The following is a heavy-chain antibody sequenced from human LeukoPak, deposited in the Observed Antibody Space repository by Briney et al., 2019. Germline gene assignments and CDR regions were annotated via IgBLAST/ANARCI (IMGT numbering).Heavy chain of an antibody. CDR2: ISSSGSTI. Sequence: GGSLRLSCAAFGFTFSSYEMNWVRQAPGKGLEWVSYISSSGSTIYYADSVKGRFTISRDNAKNSLYLQMNSLRAEDTAVYYCAREKRSGSYWGLDYWGQGTLVTVSS. V-gene: IGHV3-48*03. D-gene: IGHD1-26*01. J-gene: IGHJ4*02. CDR1: GFTFSSYE. CDR3: AREKRSGSYWGLDY.